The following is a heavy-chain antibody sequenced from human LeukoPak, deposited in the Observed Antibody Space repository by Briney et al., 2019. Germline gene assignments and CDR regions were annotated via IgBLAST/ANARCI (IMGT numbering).Heavy chain of an antibody. CDR3: ARGPYYDILTGYVEEVNYFDY. CDR2: INHSGST. D-gene: IGHD3-9*01. J-gene: IGHJ4*02. Sequence: SETLSPTCAVYGGSFSGYYWSWIRQPPGKGLEWTGEINHSGSTNYNPSLKSQVTISVDTSKNQFSLKLSSVTAADTAVYYCARGPYYDILTGYVEEVNYFDYWGQGTLVTVSS. V-gene: IGHV4-34*01. CDR1: GGSFSGYY.